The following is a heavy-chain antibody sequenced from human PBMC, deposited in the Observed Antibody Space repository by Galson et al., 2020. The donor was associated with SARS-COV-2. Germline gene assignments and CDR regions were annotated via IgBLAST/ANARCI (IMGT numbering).Heavy chain of an antibody. Sequence: TGGSLRLSCAASGFTLSSYWMTWVRQAPGKGLEWVANIKQDGSEKYYVDSVKGRFTISRDNAKNSLYLQMNSLRAEDTAVYYCARDEDCSSTSCYYYGMDVWGQGTTVTVSS. V-gene: IGHV3-7*01. CDR2: IKQDGSEK. CDR3: ARDEDCSSTSCYYYGMDV. D-gene: IGHD2-2*01. CDR1: GFTLSSYW. J-gene: IGHJ6*02.